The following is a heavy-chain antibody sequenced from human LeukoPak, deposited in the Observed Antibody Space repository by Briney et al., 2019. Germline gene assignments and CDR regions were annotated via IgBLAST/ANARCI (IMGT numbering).Heavy chain of an antibody. CDR1: GDSVSSNSAA. V-gene: IGHV6-1*01. CDR2: TYYRSKWYN. Sequence: SQTLSLTCAISGDSVSSNSAAWNWLRQSPSRGLEWLGRTYYRSKWYNDYAVSVKSRITINPDTSKNQFSLQLNSVTPEDTAVYYCARADCSSTSCYLDYWGQGTLVTVSS. D-gene: IGHD2-2*01. J-gene: IGHJ4*02. CDR3: ARADCSSTSCYLDY.